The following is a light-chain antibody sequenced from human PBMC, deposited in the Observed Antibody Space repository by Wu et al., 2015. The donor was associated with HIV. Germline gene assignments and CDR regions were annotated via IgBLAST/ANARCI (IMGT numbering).Light chain of an antibody. J-gene: IGKJ3*01. CDR1: QNISNNY. CDR3: QHYGSAPPFT. V-gene: IGKV3-20*01. Sequence: IVLTQSPDTLSLSPGERVTLSCRASQNISNNYLAWYQQKPGQGPRLLIYDASSRATGIPDRFRGSGSGTDFTLTINRLEPEDFAVYYCQHYGSAPPFTFGPGTTVDVK. CDR2: DAS.